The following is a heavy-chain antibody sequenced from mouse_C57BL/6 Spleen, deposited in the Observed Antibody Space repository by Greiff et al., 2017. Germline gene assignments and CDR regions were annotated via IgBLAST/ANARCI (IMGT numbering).Heavy chain of an antibody. Sequence: QVQLKESGAELMKPGASVKLSCMATGYTFTGYWIEWVKQRPGHGLEWIGEILPGSGSTNYNEKFKGKATFTAATSSNTAYMQLSSLTTEDSAIYDCARLSYYYGSSSFDYWGQGTTLTVSS. CDR1: GYTFTGYW. D-gene: IGHD1-1*01. CDR3: ARLSYYYGSSSFDY. CDR2: ILPGSGST. V-gene: IGHV1-9*01. J-gene: IGHJ2*01.